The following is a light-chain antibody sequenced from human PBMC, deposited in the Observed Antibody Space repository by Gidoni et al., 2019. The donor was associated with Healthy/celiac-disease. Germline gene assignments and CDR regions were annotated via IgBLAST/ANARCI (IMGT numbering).Light chain of an antibody. Sequence: DIQMTQSPSSLSASVGDRVPITCRASQGISNYLAWYQQKPGKVPKLLIYAASTLQSGVPSRFSGSGSGTDFTLTISSLQPEDVATYYCQKYNSAPPWTFGQGTKVEIE. J-gene: IGKJ1*01. CDR3: QKYNSAPPWT. CDR2: AAS. V-gene: IGKV1-27*01. CDR1: QGISNY.